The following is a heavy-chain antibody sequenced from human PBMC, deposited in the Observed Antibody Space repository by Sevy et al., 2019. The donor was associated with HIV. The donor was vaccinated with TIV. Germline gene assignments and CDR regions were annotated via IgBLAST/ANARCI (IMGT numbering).Heavy chain of an antibody. J-gene: IGHJ4*02. V-gene: IGHV3-23*01. Sequence: GGSLRLSCAASGFTFSSYVMSWVRQAPGKGLEWVSTISGSGGSTYYADSVKGRFTISRDNSKNTLYLQVNSLRAEDTAVYYCAKEGELLRGSSYYFDYWGQGTLVTVSS. CDR2: ISGSGGST. CDR3: AKEGELLRGSSYYFDY. D-gene: IGHD1-26*01. CDR1: GFTFSSYV.